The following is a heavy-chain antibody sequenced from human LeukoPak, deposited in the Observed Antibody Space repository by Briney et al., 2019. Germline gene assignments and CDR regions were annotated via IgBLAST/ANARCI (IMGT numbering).Heavy chain of an antibody. J-gene: IGHJ4*02. Sequence: GGSLRLSCAASGFTFSSYAMHWVRQAPGKGLEWVAYIKKTGSETYYVDSVKGRFTITRDNTRNSLFLQMYGLRAEDTAVYFCAREDGYCSGGNCYSYFDSWGQGTLVTVSS. CDR2: IKKTGSET. D-gene: IGHD2-15*01. CDR3: AREDGYCSGGNCYSYFDS. CDR1: GFTFSSYA. V-gene: IGHV3-7*01.